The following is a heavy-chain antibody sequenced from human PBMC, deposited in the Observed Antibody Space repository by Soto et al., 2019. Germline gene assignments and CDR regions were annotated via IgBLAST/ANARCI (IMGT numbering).Heavy chain of an antibody. J-gene: IGHJ4*02. CDR2: IYWDDDK. D-gene: IGHD6-13*01. V-gene: IGHV2-5*02. CDR3: AHRRRYSTGWYVGFDY. CDR1: GFSLSTRGVG. Sequence: QITLKESGPTLVKPTQTLTLTCTFSGFSLSTRGVGVGWIRQPPGKAPEWLALIYWDDDKRYSPSLKTRLTTSKDTAKNQLVVTMTTMAPVDTATSYCAHRRRYSTGWYVGFDYWGQGTLVTVSS.